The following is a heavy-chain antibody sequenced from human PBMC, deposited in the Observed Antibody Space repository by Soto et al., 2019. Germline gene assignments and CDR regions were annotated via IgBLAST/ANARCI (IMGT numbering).Heavy chain of an antibody. J-gene: IGHJ4*02. CDR2: TYYRSKWYD. CDR1: GDSVSSNSAA. D-gene: IGHD5-12*01. CDR3: ASCRDIYGAFCGHFDY. V-gene: IGHV6-1*01. Sequence: QVQLQQSGPGLVKPSQTLSLTCAISGDSVSSNSAAWNWIRQSPSRGLEWLGRTYYRSKWYDDYAVSVKSRITRNPDTSKNQISLRLNAVTPEDTAVYYCASCRDIYGAFCGHFDYWGLGILVTVSS.